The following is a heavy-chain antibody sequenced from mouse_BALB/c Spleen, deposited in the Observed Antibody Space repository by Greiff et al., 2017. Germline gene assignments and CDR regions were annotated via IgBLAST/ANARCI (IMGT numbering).Heavy chain of an antibody. CDR3: ARESFYGSSYDWYFDV. V-gene: IGHV1S29*02. Sequence: VQLQQSGPELVKPGASVKISCKASGYTFTDYNMHWVKQSHGKSLEWIGYIYPYNGGTGYNQKFKSKATLTVDNSSSTAYMELRSLTSEDSAVYYCARESFYGSSYDWYFDVWGAGTTVTVSS. CDR2: IYPYNGGT. D-gene: IGHD1-1*01. J-gene: IGHJ1*01. CDR1: GYTFTDYN.